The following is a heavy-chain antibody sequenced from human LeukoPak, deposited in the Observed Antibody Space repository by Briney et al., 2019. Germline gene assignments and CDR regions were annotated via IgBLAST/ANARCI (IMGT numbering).Heavy chain of an antibody. CDR2: INPNSGGT. CDR3: AMWDIVKEALDY. J-gene: IGHJ4*02. V-gene: IGHV1-2*02. Sequence: ASVKVSCKASGYTFTGYYMHWVRQAPGQGLEWMGWINPNSGGTNYAQKFQGRVTMTRDTSISTAYMELSRLRSDDTAVYYCAMWDIVKEALDYWGQGTLVTVSS. CDR1: GYTFTGYY. D-gene: IGHD2-15*01.